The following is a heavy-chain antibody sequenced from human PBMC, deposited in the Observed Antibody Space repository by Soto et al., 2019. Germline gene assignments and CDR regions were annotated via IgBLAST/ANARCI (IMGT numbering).Heavy chain of an antibody. CDR1: GFTFSSYS. Sequence: GGSLRLSCAASGFTFSSYSMNWVRQAPGKGLEWVSYISSSSSTIYYADSVKGRFTISRDNAKNSLYLQMNSLRAEDTAVYYCARDTFWSGYTAPYYFDYWGQGTLVTVSS. J-gene: IGHJ4*02. V-gene: IGHV3-48*01. CDR3: ARDTFWSGYTAPYYFDY. CDR2: ISSSSSTI. D-gene: IGHD3-3*01.